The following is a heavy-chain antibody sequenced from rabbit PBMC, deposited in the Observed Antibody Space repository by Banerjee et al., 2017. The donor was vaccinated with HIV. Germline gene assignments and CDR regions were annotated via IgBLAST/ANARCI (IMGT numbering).Heavy chain of an antibody. CDR3: ADGGYGYPLNL. V-gene: IGHV1S47*01. CDR1: GFDFSSNA. D-gene: IGHD6-1*01. Sequence: QEQLVEYGGDLVQPEGSLTLTCEASGFDFSSNAMYWVRQAPGKGLESIACIYISTAITYYASWAKGRFTISKTSSTVDLKMTSLTAADTATYFCADGGYGYPLNLWGPGTLVTVS. CDR2: IYISTAIT. J-gene: IGHJ4*01.